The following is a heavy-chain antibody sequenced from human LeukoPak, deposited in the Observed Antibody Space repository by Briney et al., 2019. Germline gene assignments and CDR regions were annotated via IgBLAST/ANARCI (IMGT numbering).Heavy chain of an antibody. CDR3: ARDRTREGFDY. D-gene: IGHD1-14*01. V-gene: IGHV4-59*01. J-gene: IGHJ4*02. CDR1: GGSISSYY. Sequence: SETLSLTCTVSGGSISSYYWSWLRQPPGKGLEGIGYIYYSGSTNYNPSLKSRVTISVDTSKNQFSLKLSSVTAADTAVYYCARDRTREGFDYWGQGTLVTVSS. CDR2: IYYSGST.